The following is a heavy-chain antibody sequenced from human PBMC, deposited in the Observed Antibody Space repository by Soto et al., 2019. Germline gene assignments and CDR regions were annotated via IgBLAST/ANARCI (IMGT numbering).Heavy chain of an antibody. CDR2: INPSGGST. CDR3: ARGAIVVVVAATPGDNWFDP. CDR1: GYTFTSYY. Sequence: QVQLVQSGAEVKKPGASVKVSCKASGYTFTSYYMHWVRQAPGQGLEWMGIINPSGGSTSYAQKLQGRVTMTRDTSTSTVYMELSSLRSEDTAVYYCARGAIVVVVAATPGDNWFDPWGQGTLVTVSS. V-gene: IGHV1-46*01. J-gene: IGHJ5*02. D-gene: IGHD2-15*01.